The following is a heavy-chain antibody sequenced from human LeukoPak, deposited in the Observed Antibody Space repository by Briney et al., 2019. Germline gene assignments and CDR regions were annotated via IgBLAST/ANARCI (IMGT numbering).Heavy chain of an antibody. D-gene: IGHD2-15*01. J-gene: IGHJ5*02. CDR3: ARDWDCTAGSCVNCFDP. Sequence: ASVKVSCKASGYTFTKYGISWVRQAPGEGLEWMGWISASKGSPNYAQNLQGTVTMTTDTSTSTAYMELRSLRSDDTAVYYCARDWDCTAGSCVNCFDPWGQGTLVTVSS. CDR2: ISASKGSP. V-gene: IGHV1-18*01. CDR1: GYTFTKYG.